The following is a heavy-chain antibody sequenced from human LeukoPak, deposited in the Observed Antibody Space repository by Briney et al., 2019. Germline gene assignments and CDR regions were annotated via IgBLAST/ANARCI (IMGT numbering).Heavy chain of an antibody. CDR2: INHSGST. D-gene: IGHD3-10*01. J-gene: IGHJ4*02. CDR1: GGSFSGYY. Sequence: PSETLSLTCAVYGGSFSGYYWSWIRQPPGKGLEWIGEINHSGSTNYNPSLKSRVTISVDTSKNQFSLKLSSVTAADTAVYYCARAAGPFDYWGPGTLVTVSS. CDR3: ARAAGPFDY. V-gene: IGHV4-34*01.